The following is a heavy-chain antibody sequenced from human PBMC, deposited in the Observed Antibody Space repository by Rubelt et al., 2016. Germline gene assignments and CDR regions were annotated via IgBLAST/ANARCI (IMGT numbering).Heavy chain of an antibody. V-gene: IGHV1-18*01. CDR1: GYTFTSYG. Sequence: QVQLVQSGAEVKKPGASVKVSCKASGYTFTSYGISWVRQAPGQGLEWMGWISAYNGNTNHAQKLQVRATMTTDTATSTAYMELRSLRSDDTAVYYCARVMITFGGVIEVGWFDPWGQGTLVTVSS. J-gene: IGHJ5*02. D-gene: IGHD3-16*02. CDR2: ISAYNGNT. CDR3: ARVMITFGGVIEVGWFDP.